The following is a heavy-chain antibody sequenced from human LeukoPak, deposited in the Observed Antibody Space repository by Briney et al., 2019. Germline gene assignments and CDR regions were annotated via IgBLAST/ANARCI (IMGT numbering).Heavy chain of an antibody. J-gene: IGHJ5*02. D-gene: IGHD3-22*01. CDR3: ARDPLHYYDSSGYSWFDP. Sequence: SETLSLTCTVSGGSISSSSYYWGWIRQPPGKGLEWIGSINYSGSTYYNPSLKSRVTISVDTSKNQLSLKLSSVTAADTAVYYCARDPLHYYDSSGYSWFDPWGQGTLVTVSS. CDR2: INYSGST. CDR1: GGSISSSSYY. V-gene: IGHV4-39*02.